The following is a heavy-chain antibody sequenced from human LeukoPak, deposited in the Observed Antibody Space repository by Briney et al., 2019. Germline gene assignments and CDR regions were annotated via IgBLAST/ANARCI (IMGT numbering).Heavy chain of an antibody. CDR2: ISYDGSNK. J-gene: IGHJ4*02. Sequence: PGGSLRLSCAASGFTFSSYGMHWVRQAPGKGLEWVAVISYDGSNKYYADSVKGRFTISRDNSKNTLYLQLNSLRAEDTAVYYCARNPYDILTGYYSDYWGQGTLVTVSS. CDR1: GFTFSSYG. D-gene: IGHD3-9*01. V-gene: IGHV3-30*03. CDR3: ARNPYDILTGYYSDY.